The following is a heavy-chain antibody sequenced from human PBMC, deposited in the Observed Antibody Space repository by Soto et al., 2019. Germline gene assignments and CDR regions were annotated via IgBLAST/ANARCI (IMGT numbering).Heavy chain of an antibody. CDR1: GGSISSSSYY. D-gene: IGHD3-3*02. CDR2: IYYSGST. Sequence: PSETLSLTCTVSGGSISSSSYYWGWIRQPPGKGLEWIGSIYYSGSTYYNPSLKSRVTISVDTSKSQFSLKLTSVTAADTAVYYCASPKIAFYNWFDPWGQGTLVTAPQ. J-gene: IGHJ5*02. CDR3: ASPKIAFYNWFDP. V-gene: IGHV4-39*01.